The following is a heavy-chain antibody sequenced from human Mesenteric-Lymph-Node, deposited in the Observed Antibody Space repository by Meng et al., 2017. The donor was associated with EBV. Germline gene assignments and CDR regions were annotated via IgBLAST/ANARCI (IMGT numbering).Heavy chain of an antibody. D-gene: IGHD3-3*01. Sequence: QLLESGPGPVKPSETLSLPRTVSGGSISGYSWSWIRQPPGKGLEWIGYIFYSGSTNYNPSLKSRVTMSVDTSKNQFSLKLSSVTPADTAVYYCARDWSGYYWFDYWGQGTLVTVSS. J-gene: IGHJ4*02. CDR2: IFYSGST. CDR1: GGSISGYS. V-gene: IGHV4-59*01. CDR3: ARDWSGYYWFDY.